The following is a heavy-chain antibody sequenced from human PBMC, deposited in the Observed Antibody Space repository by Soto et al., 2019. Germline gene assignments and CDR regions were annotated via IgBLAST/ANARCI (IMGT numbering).Heavy chain of an antibody. Sequence: ASVKVSCKTSGYTFTSYGISWVRQAPGQGLEWMGWISVYNGNTNYAQNLQGRVTMTTDTSTTTAYMELRSLTSDDTAVYYCAGDPDSHYNDSHASSYPSGQGTLVTVSS. J-gene: IGHJ5*02. CDR1: GYTFTSYG. CDR3: AGDPDSHYNDSHASSYP. D-gene: IGHD4-4*01. V-gene: IGHV1-18*01. CDR2: ISVYNGNT.